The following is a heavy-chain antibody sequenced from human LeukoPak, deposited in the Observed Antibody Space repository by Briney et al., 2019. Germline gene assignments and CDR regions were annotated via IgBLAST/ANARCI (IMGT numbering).Heavy chain of an antibody. Sequence: SETLSLTCTVSGGSISSGDYFWSWIRQHPGKGLEWIGYIYDSGSTYYNPSLKSRVAISVDRSKNQFSPKLSSVTAADTAVYYCARLISAYYADYWGQGALVTVSS. CDR2: IYDSGST. D-gene: IGHD1-26*01. CDR1: GGSISSGDYF. J-gene: IGHJ4*02. V-gene: IGHV4-31*03. CDR3: ARLISAYYADY.